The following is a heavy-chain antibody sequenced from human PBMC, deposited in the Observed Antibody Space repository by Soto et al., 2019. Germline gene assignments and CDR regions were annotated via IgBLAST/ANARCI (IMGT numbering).Heavy chain of an antibody. CDR1: GGSFSGYY. V-gene: IGHV4-34*01. Sequence: SETLSLTCAVYGGSFSGYYWSWIRQPPGKGLEWIGEINHSGSTNYNPSLKSRVTISVDTSKNQFSLKLSSVTAADTAVYYCARNYGSGSYYGRVYYYYYMDVWGKGTTVTVSS. D-gene: IGHD3-10*01. CDR3: ARNYGSGSYYGRVYYYYYMDV. CDR2: INHSGST. J-gene: IGHJ6*03.